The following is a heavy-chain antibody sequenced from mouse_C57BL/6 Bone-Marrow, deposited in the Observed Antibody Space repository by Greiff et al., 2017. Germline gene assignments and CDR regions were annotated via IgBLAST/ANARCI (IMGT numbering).Heavy chain of an antibody. D-gene: IGHD1-1*01. CDR2: IDPSDSYT. CDR1: GYTFTSYW. V-gene: IGHV1-50*01. CDR3: ARARTTVVANWYFDV. Sequence: QVQLQQSGAELVKPGASVKLSCKASGYTFTSYWMQWVKQRPGQGLEWIGEIDPSDSYTNYNQKFKGKATLTVDTSSSTAYMQLSSLTSEDSAVYYCARARTTVVANWYFDVWGTGTTVTVSS. J-gene: IGHJ1*03.